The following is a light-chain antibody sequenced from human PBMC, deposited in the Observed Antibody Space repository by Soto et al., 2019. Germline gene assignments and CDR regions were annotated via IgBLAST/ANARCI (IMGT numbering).Light chain of an antibody. Sequence: EIVLTQSPGTLSLSPGERATLSCRASQSVSSNYLAWYQQKPGQAPRLLIYGASSRATGIPDRFSGSGSGADFTLTISRLEPEDFAVYYCQQYGSSPLLSFGPGTKVDIK. CDR2: GAS. CDR1: QSVSSNY. V-gene: IGKV3-20*01. CDR3: QQYGSSPLLS. J-gene: IGKJ3*01.